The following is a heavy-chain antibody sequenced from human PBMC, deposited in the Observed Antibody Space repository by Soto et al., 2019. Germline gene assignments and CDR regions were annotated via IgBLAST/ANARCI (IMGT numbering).Heavy chain of an antibody. CDR3: ARRDWNGGYCDF. J-gene: IGHJ4*02. D-gene: IGHD1-1*01. V-gene: IGHV3-74*01. Sequence: EVQLVESEGGLVQPGGSLRLSCAASGFTLSNYWMHWVRQVPGKGLVWVSRVSGDGSTTHYADFAKGRFTISRDNAKNTVYLQMNSLRVEDTAVYYCARRDWNGGYCDFWGQGILVTVSS. CDR1: GFTLSNYW. CDR2: VSGDGSTT.